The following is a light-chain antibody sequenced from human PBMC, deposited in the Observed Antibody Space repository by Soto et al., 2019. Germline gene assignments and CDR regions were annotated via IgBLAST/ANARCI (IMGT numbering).Light chain of an antibody. CDR3: QKDKSAPFN. V-gene: IGKV1-27*01. Sequence: DIQMTQSPSSLSASVGDRVTITCRASQAISNYLAWYQQKPGKVHKLLIDAASTLQSGVPSRFSGSASGTDFTLNISSLQPEDVATYYFQKDKSAPFNFGPGTQVALK. CDR1: QAISNY. J-gene: IGKJ3*01. CDR2: AAS.